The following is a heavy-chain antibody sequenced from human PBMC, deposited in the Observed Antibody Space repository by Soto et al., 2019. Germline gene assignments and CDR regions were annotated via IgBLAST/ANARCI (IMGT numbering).Heavy chain of an antibody. CDR3: ARVYCSGGGCYGIDY. Sequence: QVQLVQSGAEVKKPGASVKISCKASGDTFTSYYMHWVRQAPGQGLEWMGIINPSGDTSYAQKFQGRVTMTRDTSTSTVYMELSSLRSEDMAVYYCARVYCSGGGCYGIDYWGQGTLVTVSS. V-gene: IGHV1-46*01. D-gene: IGHD2-15*01. CDR1: GDTFTSYY. CDR2: INPSGDT. J-gene: IGHJ4*02.